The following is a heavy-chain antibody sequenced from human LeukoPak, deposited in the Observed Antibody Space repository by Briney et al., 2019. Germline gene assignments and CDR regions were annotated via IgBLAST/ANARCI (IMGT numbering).Heavy chain of an antibody. V-gene: IGHV1-69*13. CDR3: ASLDPPDSIPGFQH. CDR1: GGTFSSYA. CDR2: IIPIFGTA. D-gene: IGHD3-22*01. J-gene: IGHJ1*01. Sequence: SVKVSCKASGGTFSSYAISWVRQAPGQGLEWMGGIIPIFGTANYAQKFQGRVTITADESTSTAYMELSSLRSEDTAVYYCASLDPPDSIPGFQHWGQGTLVTVSS.